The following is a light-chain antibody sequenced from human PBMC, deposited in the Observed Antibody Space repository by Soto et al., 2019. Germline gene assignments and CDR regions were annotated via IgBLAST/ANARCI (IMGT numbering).Light chain of an antibody. CDR1: QDIRSD. V-gene: IGKV1-6*01. CDR3: LQDYNYPYT. J-gene: IGKJ2*01. CDR2: VAS. Sequence: IQLTQSPSSLSASVGERVTITCRASQDIRSDLGWYQQKPGKAPKLLIYVASSLQSGVPSRFSGSGSGTDFTLTISSLQPEDFATYYCLQDYNYPYTFGQGTKVDIK.